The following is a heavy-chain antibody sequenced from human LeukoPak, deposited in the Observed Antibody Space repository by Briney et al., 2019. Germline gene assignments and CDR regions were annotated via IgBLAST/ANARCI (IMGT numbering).Heavy chain of an antibody. CDR2: IKQDGSEK. D-gene: IGHD5-18*01. Sequence: GGSLRLSCAASGSTFSSYWMSWVRQAPGKGLEWVANIKQDGSEKYYMDSVKGRFTISRDNAKNSLYLQMNSLRAEDTAVYYCARDKGGFSYGYDYWGQGTLVTVSS. CDR3: ARDKGGFSYGYDY. V-gene: IGHV3-7*01. CDR1: GSTFSSYW. J-gene: IGHJ4*02.